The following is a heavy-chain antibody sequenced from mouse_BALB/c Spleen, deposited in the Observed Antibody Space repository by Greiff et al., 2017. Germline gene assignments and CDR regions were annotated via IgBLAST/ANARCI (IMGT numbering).Heavy chain of an antibody. CDR2: ISDGGSYT. Sequence: EVKLVESGGGLVKPGGSLKLSCAASGFTFSDYYMCWVRQTPEKRLEWVASISDGGSYTYYPDSVKGRFTISRDNTKNNMYLQLSSLTSEDTAMYYCARDRNCSYYDMDYWGQGTSVTVSS. D-gene: IGHD2-1*01. CDR1: GFTFSDYY. J-gene: IGHJ4*01. CDR3: ARDRNCSYYDMDY. V-gene: IGHV5-4*02.